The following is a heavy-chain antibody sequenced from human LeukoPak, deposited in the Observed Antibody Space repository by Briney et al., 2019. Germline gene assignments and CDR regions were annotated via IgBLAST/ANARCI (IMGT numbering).Heavy chain of an antibody. Sequence: GGSLRLSCAASGFTFSSYWMNWIRQAPGKGLVWVSRIASDGSSTTYADSVKGRFSISRDNAKNTLYLQMNSLRVEDTAVYYCVRGRPHGNDYWGQGTLVTVSS. CDR2: IASDGSST. CDR3: VRGRPHGNDY. CDR1: GFTFSSYW. J-gene: IGHJ4*02. V-gene: IGHV3-74*01. D-gene: IGHD4-23*01.